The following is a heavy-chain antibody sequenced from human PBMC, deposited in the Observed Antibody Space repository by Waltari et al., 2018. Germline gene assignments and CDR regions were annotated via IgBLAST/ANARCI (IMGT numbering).Heavy chain of an antibody. V-gene: IGHV4-38-2*02. D-gene: IGHD3-10*01. J-gene: IGHJ3*01. CDR3: ARDLPGVGVSQTGAFQL. CDR2: IYHTGSK. CDR1: GYSISSGYH. Sequence: QVQLQASGPGLVKPSETLCLTCTVSGYSISSGYHCHWIRQTPGKGLEWISTIYHTGSKYSNPSLNSRPTITVDTSQGQYAMKLRSVTVAEAAVYYCARDLPGVGVSQTGAFQLWGQGTMVTV.